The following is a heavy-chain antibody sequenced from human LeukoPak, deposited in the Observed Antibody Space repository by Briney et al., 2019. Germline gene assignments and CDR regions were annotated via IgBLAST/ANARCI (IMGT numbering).Heavy chain of an antibody. CDR2: IYYSGST. J-gene: IGHJ4*02. CDR1: GGSISSSSYY. Sequence: PSGTLSLTCTVSGGSISSSSYYWGWIRQPPGKGLEWIGSIYYSGSTYYNPSLKSRVTISVDTSKNQFSLKLSSVTAADTAVYYCATLALGGYDILTGLPTFDYWGQGTLVTVSS. CDR3: ATLALGGYDILTGLPTFDY. V-gene: IGHV4-39*01. D-gene: IGHD3-9*01.